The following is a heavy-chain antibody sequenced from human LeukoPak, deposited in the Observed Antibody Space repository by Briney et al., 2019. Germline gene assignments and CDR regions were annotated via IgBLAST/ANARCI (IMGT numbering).Heavy chain of an antibody. D-gene: IGHD1-1*01. J-gene: IGHJ4*02. CDR1: GYTFTGYY. Sequence: GASVKVSCKASGYTFTGYYMHWVRQATGQGLEWMGWMNPYSGNTGYAQKFQGRVTMTRDTSINTAYLEFYSLRSEDTAVYYCARGYSPTLRTTGNDYWGQGTLVTVSS. V-gene: IGHV1-8*02. CDR2: MNPYSGNT. CDR3: ARGYSPTLRTTGNDY.